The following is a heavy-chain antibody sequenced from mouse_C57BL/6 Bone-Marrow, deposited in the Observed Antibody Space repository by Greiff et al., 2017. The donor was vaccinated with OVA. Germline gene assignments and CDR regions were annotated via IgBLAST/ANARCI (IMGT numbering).Heavy chain of an antibody. D-gene: IGHD2-3*01. CDR1: GYTFTSYW. J-gene: IGHJ3*01. CDR3: ARPIYDGYYAFAY. V-gene: IGHV1-50*01. CDR2: IDPSDSYT. Sequence: VQLQQSGAELVKPGASVKLSCKASGYTFTSYWMQWVKQRPGQGLEWIGEIDPSDSYTNYNQKFKGKATLTVDTSSSTAYMQLSSLTSEDSAVYYCARPIYDGYYAFAYWGQGTLVTVSA.